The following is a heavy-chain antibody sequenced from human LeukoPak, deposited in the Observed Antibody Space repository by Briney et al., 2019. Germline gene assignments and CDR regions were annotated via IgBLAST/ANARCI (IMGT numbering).Heavy chain of an antibody. Sequence: SETLSLTCAVYGGSFSGYYWSWIRQPPGKGLEWIGEINHSGSTNYNPSLKSRVTIPVDTSKNQFSLKLSSVTAADTAVYYCARGLLWFGELSFDYWGQGTLVTVSS. CDR2: INHSGST. CDR1: GGSFSGYY. D-gene: IGHD3-10*01. CDR3: ARGLLWFGELSFDY. V-gene: IGHV4-34*01. J-gene: IGHJ4*02.